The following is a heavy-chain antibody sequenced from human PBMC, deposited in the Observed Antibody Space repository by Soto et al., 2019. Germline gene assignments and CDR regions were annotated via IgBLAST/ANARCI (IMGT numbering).Heavy chain of an antibody. D-gene: IGHD6-19*01. J-gene: IGHJ4*02. CDR2: ITGSGSDI. CDR3: ARYSVSSRGWGDIDY. V-gene: IGHV3-11*01. CDR1: GFTFTDYY. Sequence: QVQLVESGGTLVKPGGSLRLSCAASGFTFTDYYMTWIRQAPGKGLEWVSYITGSGSDIYYADSVKGRFTISRDNAKNSRYLQMNSLRAEDTAMYYCARYSVSSRGWGDIDYRGRGTLVTVSS.